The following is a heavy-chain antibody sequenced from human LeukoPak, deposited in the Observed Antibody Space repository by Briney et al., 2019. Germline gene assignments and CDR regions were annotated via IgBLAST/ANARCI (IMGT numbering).Heavy chain of an antibody. D-gene: IGHD3-10*01. J-gene: IGHJ4*02. CDR3: ARGLGSKVDY. CDR2: IYDSGAA. V-gene: IGHV4-59*11. Sequence: PSETLSLTCTVSGGSISPLYWSWIRQPPGKGLEFIGYIYDSGAANYNPSLKSRVTLSVDTSKNQFSLKLSSVTAADTAVYYCARGLGSKVDYWGQGTLVTVSS. CDR1: GGSISPLY.